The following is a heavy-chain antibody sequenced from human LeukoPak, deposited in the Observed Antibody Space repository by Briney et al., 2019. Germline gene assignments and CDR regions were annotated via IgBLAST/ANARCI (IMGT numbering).Heavy chain of an antibody. CDR3: ARIMEYCSSTSCYYGMDV. V-gene: IGHV1-69*01. Sequence: SVKVSCKASGGTFSSYAISWVRQAPGQGLEWMGGIIPLFRTANYAQNFQGRVTITADESTRTAYMELSSLRSEDTAVYYCARIMEYCSSTSCYYGMDVWGQGTTVTVSS. CDR1: GGTFSSYA. CDR2: IIPLFRTA. D-gene: IGHD2-2*01. J-gene: IGHJ6*02.